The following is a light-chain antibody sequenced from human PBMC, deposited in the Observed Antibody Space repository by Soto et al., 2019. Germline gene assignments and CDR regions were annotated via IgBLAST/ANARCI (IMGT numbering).Light chain of an antibody. CDR3: QQYGTSEII. CDR1: QSLTNSF. J-gene: IGKJ5*01. V-gene: IGKV3-20*01. Sequence: EFVFTQSPGTLSLSPGERATLSGMASQSLTNSFIAWYQQKPGQAPRLLIYDTSSRASGIPDRFSGSGSGTDFTLTISRLETEDFAVFDCQQYGTSEIIFGQGTRLEI. CDR2: DTS.